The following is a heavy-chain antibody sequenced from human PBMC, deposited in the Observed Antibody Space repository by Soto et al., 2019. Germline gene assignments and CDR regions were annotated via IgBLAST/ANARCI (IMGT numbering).Heavy chain of an antibody. CDR2: ISYDGSNK. V-gene: IGHV3-30-3*01. CDR1: GFTFSSYA. Sequence: QAQLVESGGGVVQPGRSLRLSCAASGFTFSSYAMHWVRQAPGKGLEWVAVISYDGSNKYYADSVKGRITNSRDNSKNTLYLQMNSLRAEDTAVYYCARESLYVKVAVGSWGQGTLVTVSS. CDR3: ARESLYVKVAVGS. D-gene: IGHD6-19*01. J-gene: IGHJ5*02.